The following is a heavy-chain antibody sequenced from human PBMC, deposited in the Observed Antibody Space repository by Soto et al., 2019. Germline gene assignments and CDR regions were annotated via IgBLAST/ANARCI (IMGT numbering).Heavy chain of an antibody. CDR2: IYYSGST. D-gene: IGHD5-12*01. J-gene: IGHJ5*02. CDR3: VRGRDGYNYIWFDP. Sequence: QVQLQESGPGLVKPSQTLSLTCTVSGGSISSGGYYWSWIRQHPGKGLEWIGYIYYSGSTYYNPSLKSRVTISVDTSKNQFSLKMSSVTAADTAVYYCVRGRDGYNYIWFDPWGQGTLVTVSS. CDR1: GGSISSGGYY. V-gene: IGHV4-31*03.